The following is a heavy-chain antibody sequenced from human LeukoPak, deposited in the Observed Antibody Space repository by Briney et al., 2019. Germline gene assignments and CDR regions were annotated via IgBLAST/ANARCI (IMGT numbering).Heavy chain of an antibody. CDR1: GGSISSGGYY. D-gene: IGHD3-10*01. V-gene: IGHV4-61*08. CDR2: IYHSGST. J-gene: IGHJ4*02. Sequence: PSETLSLTCTVSGGSISSGGYYWSWIRQPPGKGLEWIGYIYHSGSTNYNPSLKSRVTISVDTSKNQFSLKLSSVTAADTAVYYCARLRPDDYGDSWGQGTLVTVSS. CDR3: ARLRPDDYGDS.